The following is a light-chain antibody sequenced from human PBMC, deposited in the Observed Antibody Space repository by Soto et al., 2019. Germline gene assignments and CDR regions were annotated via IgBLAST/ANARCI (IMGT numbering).Light chain of an antibody. CDR2: EVS. V-gene: IGLV2-8*01. CDR3: SSYAGDNNLV. J-gene: IGLJ2*01. CDR1: SSDIGGYNY. Sequence: QSALTQPPSASGSPGQSVTISCTGTSSDIGGYNYVSWYQQQPGKAPKLMIYEVSKRPSGVPDRFSASKSGNTASLTVSGLQAEDEADYHCSSYAGDNNLVFGGGTKLTVL.